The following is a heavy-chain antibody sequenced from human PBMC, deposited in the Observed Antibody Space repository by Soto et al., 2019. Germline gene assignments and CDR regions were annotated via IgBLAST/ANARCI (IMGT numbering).Heavy chain of an antibody. Sequence: PSETLSLTCTVSGGSISSYYWSWIRQPPGKGLEWIGYIYYSGSTNYNPSLKSRVTISVDTSKNQFSLKLSSVTAADTAVYYCARVGVWFGNWFDPWGQGTLVTVSS. CDR3: ARVGVWFGNWFDP. V-gene: IGHV4-59*01. J-gene: IGHJ5*02. CDR2: IYYSGST. D-gene: IGHD3-10*01. CDR1: GGSISSYY.